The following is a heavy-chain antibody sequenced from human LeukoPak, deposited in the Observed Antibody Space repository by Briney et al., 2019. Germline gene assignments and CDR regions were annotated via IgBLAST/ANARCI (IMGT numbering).Heavy chain of an antibody. CDR1: GFSFSSYT. J-gene: IGHJ4*02. CDR2: ISGGSDTT. CDR3: AKGLPYESRAYYDRLLDE. V-gene: IGHV3-23*01. D-gene: IGHD3-22*01. Sequence: GGSLRLSCSAYGFSFSSYTMTWVRQAPGKGPEWVSIISGGSDTTFYTDSVKGRFTISRDNSKNTLYLQMNSLRVEDTAVYYCAKGLPYESRAYYDRLLDEWGQGTLVTVSS.